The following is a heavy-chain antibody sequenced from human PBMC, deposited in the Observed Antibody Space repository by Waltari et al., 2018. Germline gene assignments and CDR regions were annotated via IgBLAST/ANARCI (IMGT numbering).Heavy chain of an antibody. J-gene: IGHJ4*02. V-gene: IGHV4-34*01. D-gene: IGHD6-19*01. CDR2: INHSGST. Sequence: QVQLQQWGAGLLKPSETLSLTCAVYGGSFSGYYWSWIRQPPGKGLEWIGEINHSGSTNYNPSLKSRVTISVDTSKNQFSLKLSSVTAADTAVYYCARRGAEADVLYFDYWGQGTLVTVSS. CDR1: GGSFSGYY. CDR3: ARRGAEADVLYFDY.